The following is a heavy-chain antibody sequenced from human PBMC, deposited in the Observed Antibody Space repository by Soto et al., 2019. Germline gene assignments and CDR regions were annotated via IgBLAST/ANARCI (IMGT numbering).Heavy chain of an antibody. J-gene: IGHJ4*02. V-gene: IGHV4-61*01. CDR2: IYYSGRT. CDR1: GGSVSSGNYY. CDR3: ARDPHYGSYLDY. Sequence: PSETLSLTCTVSGGSVSSGNYYWTWIRQPPGKGLEWIGYIYYSGRTNYNPSLKSRVTMSVDTSKNQFSLKLSSVTAADKAVYYCARDPHYGSYLDYWGPGTLVTVSS. D-gene: IGHD3-10*01.